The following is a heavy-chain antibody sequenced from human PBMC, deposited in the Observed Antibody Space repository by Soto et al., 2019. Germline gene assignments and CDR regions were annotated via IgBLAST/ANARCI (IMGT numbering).Heavy chain of an antibody. CDR2: IYYSGST. D-gene: IGHD6-6*01. CDR3: ARERMGSSSHYYYYGMDV. V-gene: IGHV4-31*03. CDR1: GGSISSGGYY. J-gene: IGHJ6*02. Sequence: PSETLSLTCTVSGGSISSGGYYWSWIRQHPGEGLEWIGYIYYSGSTYYNPSLKSRVTISVDTSKNQFSLKLSSVTAADTAVYYCARERMGSSSHYYYYGMDVWGQGTTVTVSS.